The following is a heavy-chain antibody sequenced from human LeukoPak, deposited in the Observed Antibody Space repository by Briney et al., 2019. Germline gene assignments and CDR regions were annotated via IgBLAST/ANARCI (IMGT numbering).Heavy chain of an antibody. J-gene: IGHJ6*04. CDR3: ARHADIALYREGMDV. CDR2: VYYRGNT. Sequence: PSETLSLTCTVSGGSISHYFWSWIRQPPGQGLEGVGYVYYRGNTIYSPSLRSRVTISVDSSKNEFSLKMTSVTAADTAVYYCARHADIALYREGMDVWGKGTTVSVSS. D-gene: IGHD2-15*01. V-gene: IGHV4-59*01. CDR1: GGSISHYF.